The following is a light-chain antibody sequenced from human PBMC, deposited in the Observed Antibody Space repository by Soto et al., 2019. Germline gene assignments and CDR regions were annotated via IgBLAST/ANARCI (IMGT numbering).Light chain of an antibody. Sequence: DIQMTQSPSTLSASVGDRVTITCRASQSISSWFAWYQQKPGKAPKLLIYKASSLASGVPSRFSGSESGTEFALTISSLQPDDFATYYCQQHLSSPFTFGPGTKVDIK. CDR3: QQHLSSPFT. V-gene: IGKV1-5*03. CDR1: QSISSW. CDR2: KAS. J-gene: IGKJ3*01.